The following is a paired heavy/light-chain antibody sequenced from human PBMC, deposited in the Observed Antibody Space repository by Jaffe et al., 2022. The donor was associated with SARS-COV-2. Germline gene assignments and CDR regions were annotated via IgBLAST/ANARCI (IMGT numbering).Light chain of an antibody. CDR2: GAS. V-gene: IGKV3-20*01. J-gene: IGKJ4*01. CDR3: QQYGSSPLS. CDR1: QSVTSKN. Sequence: ETVLTQSPGTLSLSPGDRATLSCRASQSVTSKNLAWYRQRPGQAPRLLIYGASNRATGIPDRFSGSGSGTDFTLTISRLEPEDFAVYYCQQYGSSPLSFGGGTKVEIK.
Heavy chain of an antibody. D-gene: IGHD3-10*01. Sequence: LQLQESGPGLVKPSETLSLTCSVSGDPISSSPYYWGWIRQPPGKGLEWIGSIYYNENAYYNSSLRSRVTISVDTSKNQFSLRLISVTAADTAVYYCARHSHFGYYYYMDVWGKGTTVTVSS. CDR3: ARHSHFGYYYYMDV. CDR1: GDPISSSPYY. J-gene: IGHJ6*03. V-gene: IGHV4-39*01. CDR2: IYYNENA.